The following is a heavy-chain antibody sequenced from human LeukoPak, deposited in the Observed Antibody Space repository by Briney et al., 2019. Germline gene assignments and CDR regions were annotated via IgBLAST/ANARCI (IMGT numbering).Heavy chain of an antibody. CDR2: IYYSGST. CDR3: ARRMGDSSGYYYFDY. D-gene: IGHD3-22*01. CDR1: GGSISSSSYY. Sequence: SETLSLTCTVSGGSISSSSYYWGWVRQPPGKGLEWIGNIYYSGSTYYNPSLKSRVTISVYTSKNQFSLKLSSVTAADTAVYYCARRMGDSSGYYYFDYWGQGTLVTVSS. J-gene: IGHJ4*02. V-gene: IGHV4-39*01.